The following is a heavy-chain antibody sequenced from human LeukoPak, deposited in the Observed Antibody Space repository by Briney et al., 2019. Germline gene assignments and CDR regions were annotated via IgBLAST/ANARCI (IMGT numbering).Heavy chain of an antibody. CDR1: GGTFSSYT. V-gene: IGHV1-69*04. CDR2: IIPILGIA. J-gene: IGHJ4*02. Sequence: ASVKVSCKASGGTFSSYTISWVRQAPGQGLEWMGRIIPILGIANYAQKFHGRVTITADKSTSTAYMELSSLRSEDTAVYYCARDKFGSSSWSYYFDYWGQGTLVTVSS. D-gene: IGHD6-13*01. CDR3: ARDKFGSSSWSYYFDY.